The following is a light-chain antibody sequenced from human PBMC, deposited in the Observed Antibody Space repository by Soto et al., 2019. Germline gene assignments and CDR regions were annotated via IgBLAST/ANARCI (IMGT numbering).Light chain of an antibody. CDR3: QQYDSYSWT. CDR1: QSVSNW. CDR2: DVS. V-gene: IGKV1-5*01. J-gene: IGKJ1*01. Sequence: DIPMTQSPSTLSASVGERVTITCRASQSVSNWLAWYQQKPGKAPKLLIYDVSSLESVVPSRFSGSGSGTEFILTISSLQPDDFATYPCQQYDSYSWTFDQGTKVEMK.